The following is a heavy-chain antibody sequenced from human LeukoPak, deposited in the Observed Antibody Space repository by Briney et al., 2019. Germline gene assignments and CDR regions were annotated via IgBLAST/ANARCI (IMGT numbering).Heavy chain of an antibody. Sequence: PSETLSLTCTVSGGSISSYYWSWIRQPPGKGLEWIGYIYYSGSTNYNPSLKSRVTISVDTSKNQFSLKLSSVTAADTAVYYCARDGGGDSLYFDYWGQGTLVTVSS. CDR1: GGSISSYY. CDR2: IYYSGST. D-gene: IGHD2-21*02. CDR3: ARDGGGDSLYFDY. J-gene: IGHJ4*02. V-gene: IGHV4-59*12.